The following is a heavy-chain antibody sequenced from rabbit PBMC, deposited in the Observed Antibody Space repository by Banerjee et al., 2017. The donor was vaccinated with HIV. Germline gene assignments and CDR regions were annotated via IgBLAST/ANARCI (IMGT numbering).Heavy chain of an antibody. CDR1: GFSFSSGYD. CDR3: ARGVTMTMVTFNL. V-gene: IGHV1S40*01. J-gene: IGHJ4*01. CDR2: IYAGSGNT. Sequence: QSLEESGGDLVKPGASLTLTCTASGFSFSSGYDMCWVRQAPGKGLEWIACIYAGSGNTYYASWAKGRFTISKASSTTVTLQMTSLTAADTATYFCARGVTMTMVTFNLWGPGTLVTVS. D-gene: IGHD2-1*01.